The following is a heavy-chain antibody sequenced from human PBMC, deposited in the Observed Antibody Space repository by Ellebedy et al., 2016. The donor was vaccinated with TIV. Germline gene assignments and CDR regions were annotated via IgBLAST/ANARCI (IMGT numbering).Heavy chain of an antibody. CDR3: ARLHWPDAFDI. Sequence: GESLKISXKGSGYTFTSYWIGWVRQMPGKGLEWMGIIYPGDSNTRYSPSFQGQVTISADKSISTAYLQWSSLRASDTAMYYCARLHWPDAFDIWGQGTMVTVSS. J-gene: IGHJ3*02. V-gene: IGHV5-51*01. CDR2: IYPGDSNT. CDR1: GYTFTSYW.